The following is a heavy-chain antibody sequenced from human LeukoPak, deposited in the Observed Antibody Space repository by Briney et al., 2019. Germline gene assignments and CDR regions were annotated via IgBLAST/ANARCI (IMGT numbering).Heavy chain of an antibody. D-gene: IGHD3-10*01. CDR1: GFTFDDYA. Sequence: GGSLRLSCAASGFTFDDYAMHWVRQAPGKGLERVSGISWNSGSIDYADSVKGRFTISRDKAKNSLYLQMNSLRAEDTALYYCAKSEAYGSGSADYWGQGTLVTVSS. CDR2: ISWNSGSI. CDR3: AKSEAYGSGSADY. J-gene: IGHJ4*02. V-gene: IGHV3-9*01.